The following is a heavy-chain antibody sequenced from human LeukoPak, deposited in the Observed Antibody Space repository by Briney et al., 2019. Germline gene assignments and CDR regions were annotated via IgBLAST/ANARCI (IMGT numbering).Heavy chain of an antibody. V-gene: IGHV3-23*01. CDR1: GFTFSSNA. Sequence: GGSLRLSCAASGFTFSSNAMAWVRQAPGKGLEWVSAISGSGGTTFYADSVKGRFTISRVHSKNTLYLQMNSLRAEDTAVYYCASSYWYFDLWGRGTLVTVSS. D-gene: IGHD3-10*01. J-gene: IGHJ2*01. CDR2: ISGSGGTT. CDR3: ASSYWYFDL.